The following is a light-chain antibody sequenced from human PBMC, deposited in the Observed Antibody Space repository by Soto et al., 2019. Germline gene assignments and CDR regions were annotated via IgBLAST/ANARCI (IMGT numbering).Light chain of an antibody. CDR1: QGISNW. J-gene: IGKJ1*01. CDR3: QQYNSHWAT. CDR2: AAS. V-gene: IGKV1-12*01. Sequence: DIQVTQSPASVSASVGDRVTITCRASQGISNWLAWYQQKPGKAPKLLIYAASNLASGVPSRFSGSGSGTEFTLTISNLQPADFATYYCQQYNSHWATFGQGTKVDIK.